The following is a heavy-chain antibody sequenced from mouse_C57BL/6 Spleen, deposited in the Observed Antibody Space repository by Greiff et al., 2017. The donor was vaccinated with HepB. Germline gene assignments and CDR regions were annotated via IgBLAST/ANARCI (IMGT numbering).Heavy chain of an antibody. CDR3: ARLGNLYYFDY. CDR2: IYPGDGDT. CDR1: GYAFSSSW. Sequence: VQLQQSGPELVKPGASVKISCKASGYAFSSSWMNWVKQRPGKGLEWIGRIYPGDGDTNYNGKFKGKATLTADKSSSTAYMQLSSLTSEDSAVYFCARLGNLYYFDYWGQGTTLTVSS. J-gene: IGHJ2*01. V-gene: IGHV1-82*01. D-gene: IGHD2-1*01.